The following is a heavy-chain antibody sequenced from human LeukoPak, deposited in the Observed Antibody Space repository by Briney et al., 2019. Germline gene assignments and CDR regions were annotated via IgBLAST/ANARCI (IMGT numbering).Heavy chain of an antibody. CDR3: AGDSYDSSGYFSQDAFDI. J-gene: IGHJ3*02. V-gene: IGHV1-69*05. CDR2: IIPIFGTA. Sequence: SVKVSCKASGGTFSSYAISWVRQAPGQGLEWMGRIIPIFGTANYAQKFQGRVTITTDESTSTAYMELSSLRSEDTAVYYCAGDSYDSSGYFSQDAFDIWGQGTMVTVSS. D-gene: IGHD3-22*01. CDR1: GGTFSSYA.